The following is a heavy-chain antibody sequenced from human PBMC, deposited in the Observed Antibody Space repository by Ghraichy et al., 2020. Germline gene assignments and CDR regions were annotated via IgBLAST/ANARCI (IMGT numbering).Heavy chain of an antibody. Sequence: GESLNISFTASGFTFGDYAMSWFRQAPGKGLEWVGFIRSKAYGGTTEYAASVKGRFTISRDDSKSIAYLQMNSLKTEDTAVYYCTRGGNLGFDYWGQGTLVTVSS. J-gene: IGHJ4*02. CDR1: GFTFGDYA. V-gene: IGHV3-49*03. D-gene: IGHD1-26*01. CDR3: TRGGNLGFDY. CDR2: IRSKAYGGTT.